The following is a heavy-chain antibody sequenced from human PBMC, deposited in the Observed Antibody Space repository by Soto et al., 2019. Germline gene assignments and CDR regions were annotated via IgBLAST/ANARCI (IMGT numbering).Heavy chain of an antibody. CDR3: AKDLIYGYNSGRPFDS. CDR2: IGSRGDST. J-gene: IGHJ4*02. Sequence: EVQLLESGGGLVQPGGSLRLSCAASGFTFSSFAMSWVRQAPGKGLEWVSAIGSRGDSTYYADSVKGRFTIPRDNSKNTQYLQRNSLRAENTAVYYCAKDLIYGYNSGRPFDSWGQGTLVTVSS. V-gene: IGHV3-23*01. CDR1: GFTFSSFA. D-gene: IGHD6-19*01.